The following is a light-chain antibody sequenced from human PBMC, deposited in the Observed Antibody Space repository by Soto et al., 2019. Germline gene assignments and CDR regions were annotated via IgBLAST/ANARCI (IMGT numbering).Light chain of an antibody. Sequence: QSVLTQPASVSGAPGQSITISCTGTSSDVGGYNYVSWYQQHPGRAPKLLIYGVTNRPSAVSNRFSASKSANTASLTISGLQAEDEPDYYCNSYTTKYTYVFGTGTKVTVL. CDR1: SSDVGGYNY. J-gene: IGLJ1*01. CDR2: GVT. CDR3: NSYTTKYTYV. V-gene: IGLV2-14*01.